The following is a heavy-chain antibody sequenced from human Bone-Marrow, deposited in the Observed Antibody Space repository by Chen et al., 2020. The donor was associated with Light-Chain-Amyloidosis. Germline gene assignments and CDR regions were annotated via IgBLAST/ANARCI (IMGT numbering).Heavy chain of an antibody. D-gene: IGHD3-16*01. Sequence: QVQLQESGPGLVKPSETLSLTCTVSGGSMDYYYWNWIPQPPGKGLEWIGYIYNSGTTNYNPSLRSRVTMSVDMSKKQFSLKLSSVTAADTAVYYCGRDNIGGVDFWGQGTPVTVSS. CDR2: IYNSGTT. CDR1: GGSMDYYY. CDR3: GRDNIGGVDF. V-gene: IGHV4-59*01. J-gene: IGHJ4*02.